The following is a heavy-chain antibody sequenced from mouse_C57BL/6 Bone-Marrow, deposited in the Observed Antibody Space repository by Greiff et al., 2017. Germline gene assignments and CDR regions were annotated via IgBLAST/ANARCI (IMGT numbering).Heavy chain of an antibody. CDR2: SRNKANDYTT. Sequence: EVKLMESGGGLVQSGRSLRLSCATSGFTFSDFYMAWVRQAPGKGLEWIAASRNKANDYTTEYSASVQGRFIVSRDTSQSILYLQMNALRAEDTAIDYCARDASYYYAMDYWGQGTSVTVSS. CDR3: ARDASYYYAMDY. CDR1: GFTFSDFY. V-gene: IGHV7-1*01. J-gene: IGHJ4*01.